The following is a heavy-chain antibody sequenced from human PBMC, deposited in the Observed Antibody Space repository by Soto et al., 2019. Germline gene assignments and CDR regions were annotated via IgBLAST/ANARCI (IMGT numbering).Heavy chain of an antibody. Sequence: QGQLVQSGVEVKKPGASVKVSCKASGYTFTDYGISWVRQAPGQGLEWMGWISAYNGNTNYAQNLQDRVTMTTDTSTSTAYMELRSLRSDDTAVYYWARDRRTHDYWGQGTLIAVSS. J-gene: IGHJ4*02. CDR2: ISAYNGNT. CDR3: ARDRRTHDY. CDR1: GYTFTDYG. V-gene: IGHV1-18*01.